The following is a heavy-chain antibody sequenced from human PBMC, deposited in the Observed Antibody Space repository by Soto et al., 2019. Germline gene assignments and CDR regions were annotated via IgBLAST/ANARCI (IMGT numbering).Heavy chain of an antibody. CDR2: INHSGST. J-gene: IGHJ6*02. V-gene: IGHV4-34*01. CDR1: GGSFSGYY. CDR3: ARRGKLVVAATKGMDV. Sequence: SETLSLTCAVYGGSFSGYYWSWIRQPPGKGLEWIGEINHSGSTNYNPSLKSRVTISVDTSKNQFSLKLSSVTAADTAGYYCARRGKLVVAATKGMDVWGQGTTVTVSS. D-gene: IGHD2-15*01.